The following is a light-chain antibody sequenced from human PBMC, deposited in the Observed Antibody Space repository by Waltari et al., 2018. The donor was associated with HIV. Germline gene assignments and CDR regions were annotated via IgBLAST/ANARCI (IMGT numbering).Light chain of an antibody. J-gene: IGKJ1*01. V-gene: IGKV3-20*01. CDR3: QQYGTSPKT. CDR1: QSVSSSF. Sequence: EIVLTQSPGTLSLSPGERATLSCKTSQSVSSSFFAWYQPTPGQAPRLLIYGTSNRATGIPDRFSGSGSGTDFTLTINSLEPEDFVVYYCQQYGTSPKTFGQGTKVEIK. CDR2: GTS.